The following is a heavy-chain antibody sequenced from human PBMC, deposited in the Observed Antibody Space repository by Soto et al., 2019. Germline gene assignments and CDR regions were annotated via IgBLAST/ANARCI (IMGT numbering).Heavy chain of an antibody. Sequence: QVQLVQSGAELKKPGASVRVSCKTSGYTFADFYIHWVRQAPGRGLEWMGGINPATGAAKYTQTFQGRVTMTRDTSTSTVFMELSGLTSEDTAVFYCARGGGVGVAGSAAFDMWGQGTLVTVSS. CDR3: ARGGGVGVAGSAAFDM. V-gene: IGHV1-2*02. CDR1: GYTFADFY. J-gene: IGHJ3*02. CDR2: INPATGAA. D-gene: IGHD3-3*01.